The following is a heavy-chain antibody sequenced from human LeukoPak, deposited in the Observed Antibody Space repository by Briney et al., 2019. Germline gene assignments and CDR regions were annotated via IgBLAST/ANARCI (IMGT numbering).Heavy chain of an antibody. Sequence: SETLSLTCSVSGGSTSGYFWTWIRQSPGKGPEWIGYVYYSGPTSYSPSLERRVTISVDTSKNQFSLNLRSVIAADTAVYYCARLGYTYGYMGEKYYYYYMDVWGRGTPVTVSS. CDR2: VYYSGPT. D-gene: IGHD5-18*01. V-gene: IGHV4-59*12. CDR1: GGSTSGYF. CDR3: ARLGYTYGYMGEKYYYYYMDV. J-gene: IGHJ6*03.